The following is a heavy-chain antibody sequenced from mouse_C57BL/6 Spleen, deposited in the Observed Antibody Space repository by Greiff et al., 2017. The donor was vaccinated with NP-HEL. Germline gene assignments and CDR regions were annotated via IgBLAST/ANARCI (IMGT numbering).Heavy chain of an antibody. V-gene: IGHV1-80*01. CDR3: ARSIYYYGSSYLEAMDY. Sequence: QVQLQQSGAELVKPGASVKISCKASGYAFSSYWMNWVKQRPGKGLEWIGQIYPGDGDTNYNGKFKGKATLTADKSSSTAYMQLSSLTSEDSAVYFCARSIYYYGSSYLEAMDYWGQGTSVTVSS. J-gene: IGHJ4*01. CDR1: GYAFSSYW. CDR2: IYPGDGDT. D-gene: IGHD1-1*01.